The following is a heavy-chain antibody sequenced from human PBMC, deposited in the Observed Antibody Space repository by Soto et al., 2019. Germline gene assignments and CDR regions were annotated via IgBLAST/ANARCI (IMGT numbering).Heavy chain of an antibody. Sequence: SQTPSLTCAISGDSVSSNSSTWNWIRQSPSRGLEWMGKTYYRSKWFNDYAISVRSRITINPDTSKNQFSLHLNSVTPEDMAVYYCAREGGTAVAQWGLDVWGQGTTVTVAS. CDR3: AREGGTAVAQWGLDV. CDR1: GDSVSSNSST. J-gene: IGHJ6*02. V-gene: IGHV6-1*01. CDR2: TYYRSKWFN. D-gene: IGHD6-19*01.